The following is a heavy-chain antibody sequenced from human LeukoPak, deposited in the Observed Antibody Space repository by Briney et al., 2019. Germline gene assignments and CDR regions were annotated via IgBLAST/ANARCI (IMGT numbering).Heavy chain of an antibody. V-gene: IGHV4-59*08. CDR2: VYYSGST. D-gene: IGHD2-21*02. Sequence: KSSEALSLTCTVSGGSISCYYWSWIRQPPGKGLEWIGYVYYSGSTSYNPSLKSRVTISLDTSKHQFSLKLNSVTAADTAVYYCARHAYCGGDCFGGAFEIWGQGTMVTVSS. CDR1: GGSISCYY. CDR3: ARHAYCGGDCFGGAFEI. J-gene: IGHJ3*02.